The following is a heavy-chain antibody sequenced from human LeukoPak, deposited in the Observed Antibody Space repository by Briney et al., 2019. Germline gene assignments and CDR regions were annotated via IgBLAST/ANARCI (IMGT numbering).Heavy chain of an antibody. CDR3: ASLAHYGDQWFDH. CDR2: MSAYNGNT. V-gene: IGHV1-18*04. Sequence: ASVKVSFKASGYTCTSYGISWVRQAPGQGLEWMGWMSAYNGNTNYAQKLQGRVTMTTDTSTSTAYMELTSLSPDDTAVYYCASLAHYGDQWFDHWGQGTLVTVSS. CDR1: GYTCTSYG. J-gene: IGHJ5*02. D-gene: IGHD4-17*01.